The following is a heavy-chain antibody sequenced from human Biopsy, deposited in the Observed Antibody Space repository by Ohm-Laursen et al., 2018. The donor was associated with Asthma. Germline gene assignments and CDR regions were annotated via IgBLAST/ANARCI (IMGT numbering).Heavy chain of an antibody. CDR3: AADFPKDYVRYNFQF. CDR2: HDPEEGGT. J-gene: IGHJ4*02. V-gene: IGHV1-24*01. Sequence: ASVKVSCKVSGYSLTDLSMHWVRQAPGQGLEWMGGHDPEEGGTVNAWRFQGRVTMTEDTSTDTAYMELSSLSSEDTAVYYCAADFPKDYVRYNFQFWGQGTLVTVSS. D-gene: IGHD3-16*01. CDR1: GYSLTDLS.